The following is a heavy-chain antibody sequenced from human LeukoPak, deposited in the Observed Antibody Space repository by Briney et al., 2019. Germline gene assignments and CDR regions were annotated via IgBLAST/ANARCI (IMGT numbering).Heavy chain of an antibody. D-gene: IGHD2-2*01. CDR3: ARACRSTSCYERPVWMGYVGTYYYYGMDV. CDR1: GGTFSSYA. CDR2: IIPIFGTA. Sequence: GASVKVSCKASGGTFSSYAISWVRQAPGQGLEWMGGIIPIFGTANYAQKFQGRVTITADESTSTAYMELSSLRSEDTAVYYCARACRSTSCYERPVWMGYVGTYYYYGMDVWGQGTTVTVSS. V-gene: IGHV1-69*13. J-gene: IGHJ6*02.